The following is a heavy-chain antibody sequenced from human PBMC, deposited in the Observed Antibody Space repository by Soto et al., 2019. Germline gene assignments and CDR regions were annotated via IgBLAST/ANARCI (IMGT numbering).Heavy chain of an antibody. J-gene: IGHJ4*02. CDR2: IYHSGRT. V-gene: IGHV4-59*01. CDR3: VREHNWNYDY. Sequence: PSETLSLTCTFSGASISSYYWSWIRQPPGKGLEWIGYIYHSGRTNHNPSLKSRVTISVDTSKNQFSLRLTSVTPADTAVYYCVREHNWNYDYWGQGTLVTVSS. D-gene: IGHD1-7*01. CDR1: GASISSYY.